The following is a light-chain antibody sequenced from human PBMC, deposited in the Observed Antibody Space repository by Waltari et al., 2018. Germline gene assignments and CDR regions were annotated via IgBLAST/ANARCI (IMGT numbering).Light chain of an antibody. J-gene: IGKJ4*01. CDR3: QQYSNWPPLP. V-gene: IGKV3-15*01. Sequence: EVLMTQFPVTLSVSLGERATLSCRASQNINNHLAWYQQKPGQAPSLLLHGASPRAAGVPGRFSGSGSGTEFTLTISGLQSEDFAVYHCQQYSNWPPLPFGGGTKVEIK. CDR2: GAS. CDR1: QNINNH.